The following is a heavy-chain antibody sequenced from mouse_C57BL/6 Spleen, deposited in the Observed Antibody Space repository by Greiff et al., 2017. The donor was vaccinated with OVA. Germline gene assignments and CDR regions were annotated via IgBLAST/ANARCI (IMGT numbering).Heavy chain of an antibody. Sequence: VQLKQPGAELVMPGASVKLSCKASGYTFTSYWMHWVKQRPGQGLEWIGAIDPYDSYTNYNQKFKGKSTLTVDKSSSTAYMQLSSLTSEDSAVYCCARWYYGSSWYFDVWGTGTTVTVSS. D-gene: IGHD1-1*01. CDR1: GYTFTSYW. CDR3: ARWYYGSSWYFDV. V-gene: IGHV1-69*01. J-gene: IGHJ1*03. CDR2: IDPYDSYT.